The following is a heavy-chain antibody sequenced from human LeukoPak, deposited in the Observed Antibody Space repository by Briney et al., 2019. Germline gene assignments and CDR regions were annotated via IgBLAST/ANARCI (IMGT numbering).Heavy chain of an antibody. Sequence: NPSETLSLTCTVSGGSISSYYWSWIRQPAGKGLEWIGRISTSGSTNYKSSLKSRVTMSVDTSKNQFSLNLTSVTAADTAMYYCVRATRSYYYDREFDYWGQGTLVTVSS. CDR3: VRATRSYYYDREFDY. V-gene: IGHV4-4*07. CDR1: GGSISSYY. D-gene: IGHD3-22*01. CDR2: ISTSGST. J-gene: IGHJ4*02.